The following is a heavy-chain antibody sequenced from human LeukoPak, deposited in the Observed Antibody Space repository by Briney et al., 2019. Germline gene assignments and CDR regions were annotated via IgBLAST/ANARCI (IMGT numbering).Heavy chain of an antibody. CDR1: GDSISSSRYY. D-gene: IGHD7-27*01. V-gene: IGHV4-39*01. J-gene: IGHJ4*02. CDR2: IYYSGAT. Sequence: SETLSLTCTVSGDSISSSRYYWGWTRHPPGGGRGWLGCIYYSGATYYNPPLTSRVTISVDTSKNQFSLKLSSVTAADTAVYDRARTGGHWTSGAKIEYWGQGTPVTVSS. CDR3: ARTGGHWTSGAKIEY.